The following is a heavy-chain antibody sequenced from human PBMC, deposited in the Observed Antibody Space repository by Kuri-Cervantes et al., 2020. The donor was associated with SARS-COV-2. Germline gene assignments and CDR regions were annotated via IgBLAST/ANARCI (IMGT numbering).Heavy chain of an antibody. J-gene: IGHJ4*02. V-gene: IGHV4-59*01. CDR1: SGSISTFY. CDR3: ARGRPLVDY. Sequence: GSLRLSCSVSSGSISTFYWSWIRQFPGKRLEWIGYVYYTGVAKYNPSLKSRVTMSVDTSKNQFSLRLSSVTPADTAIYSCARGRPLVDYWGQETLVTVSS. CDR2: VYYTGVA.